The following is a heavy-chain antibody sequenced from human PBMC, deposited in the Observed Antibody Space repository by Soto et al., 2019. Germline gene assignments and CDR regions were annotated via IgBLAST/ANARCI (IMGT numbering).Heavy chain of an antibody. V-gene: IGHV4-39*01. D-gene: IGHD3-10*01. CDR2: LHYSGST. Sequence: QLQLQESVPGLVKPSETLSLTCTVSGGSISSGSYYWGWIRQPPGKALEWIGSLHYSGSTYYKTSLSSRVSMSVDKSKNQCSLKVASMPAADTAVYYCARSGPLWFGELSHFDYWGQGTLVTVSS. J-gene: IGHJ4*02. CDR1: GGSISSGSYY. CDR3: ARSGPLWFGELSHFDY.